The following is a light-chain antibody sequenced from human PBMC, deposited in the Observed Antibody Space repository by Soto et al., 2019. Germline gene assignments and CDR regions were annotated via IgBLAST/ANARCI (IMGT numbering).Light chain of an antibody. J-gene: IGKJ2*01. CDR3: QQYGSSPPYT. CDR2: GAY. Sequence: EIVLTQSPGTLSLSPGERATLSCRASQSVSSSYLAWYQQKPGQAPRLLIYGAYSRATGIPDRFSGSGSGTDFTLTISRREPEDFAVYYCQQYGSSPPYTFGQRTKLEIK. V-gene: IGKV3-20*01. CDR1: QSVSSSY.